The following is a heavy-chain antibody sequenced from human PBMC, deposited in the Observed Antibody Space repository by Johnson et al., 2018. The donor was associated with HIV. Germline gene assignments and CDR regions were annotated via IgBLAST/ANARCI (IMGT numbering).Heavy chain of an antibody. V-gene: IGHV3-23*04. D-gene: IGHD5-12*01. Sequence: VQLVESGGGLVQPGGSLRLSCAASGFTFSSYAMHWVRQAPGKGLEWVSSISGSDGATYYADSVKGRFTISRDNSKNTLYLQMNSLRAEDTAVYYCARDRDSGYDYPGAFDIWGQWTMGTVSS. CDR1: GFTFSSYA. CDR3: ARDRDSGYDYPGAFDI. CDR2: ISGSDGAT. J-gene: IGHJ3*02.